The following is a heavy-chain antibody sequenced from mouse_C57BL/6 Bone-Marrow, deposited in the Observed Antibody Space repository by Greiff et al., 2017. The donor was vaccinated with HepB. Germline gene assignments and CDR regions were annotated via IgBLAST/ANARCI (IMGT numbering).Heavy chain of an antibody. V-gene: IGHV5-6*01. D-gene: IGHD2-10*01. CDR3: ARHDPLLYYFDY. Sequence: EVMLVESGGDLVKPGGSLKLSCAASGFTFSSYGMSWVRQTPDQRLEWVATISSGGSYTYYPDSVKGRFTISRDNAKNTLYLQMSSLKSEDTAMYYCARHDPLLYYFDYWGQGTTLTVSS. CDR2: ISSGGSYT. CDR1: GFTFSSYG. J-gene: IGHJ2*01.